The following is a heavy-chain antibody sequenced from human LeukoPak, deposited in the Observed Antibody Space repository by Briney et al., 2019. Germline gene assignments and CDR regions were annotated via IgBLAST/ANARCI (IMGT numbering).Heavy chain of an antibody. CDR1: GGSISSGSYY. CDR3: ARMWYYGSGSLDP. Sequence: SETLSLTCTVSGGSISSGSYYWSWIRQPAGKGLEWIGRIYTSGSTNYNPSLKSRVTISVDTSKNQFSLKLSSVTAADTAVYYCARMWYYGSGSLDPWGQGTLVTVSS. J-gene: IGHJ5*02. V-gene: IGHV4-61*02. D-gene: IGHD3-10*01. CDR2: IYTSGST.